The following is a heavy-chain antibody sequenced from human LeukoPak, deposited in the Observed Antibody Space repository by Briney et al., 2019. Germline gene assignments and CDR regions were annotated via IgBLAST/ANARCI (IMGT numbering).Heavy chain of an antibody. V-gene: IGHV3-30-3*01. J-gene: IGHJ4*02. CDR3: ARGSPPSPLYYSNIGY. CDR1: GFTFSSYA. D-gene: IGHD4-11*01. Sequence: GRSLRLSCAASGFTFSSYAMHWVRQAPGKGLEWVAVISYDGSNKYYADSVKGRFTISRDNSKNTLYLQMNSLRAEDTAVYYCARGSPPSPLYYSNIGYWGQGTLVTVSS. CDR2: ISYDGSNK.